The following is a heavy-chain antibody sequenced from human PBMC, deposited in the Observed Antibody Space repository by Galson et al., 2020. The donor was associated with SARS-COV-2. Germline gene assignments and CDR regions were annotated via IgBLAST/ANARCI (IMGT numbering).Heavy chain of an antibody. CDR1: GGSISSYY. D-gene: IGHD3-10*01. CDR2: IYNSGST. V-gene: IGHV4-59*01. CDR3: AMATLYSGSGSWFDY. Sequence: ETSETLSLTCIVSGGSISSYYWSWIRQPPGKGLEWIGYIYNSGSTNYNASLKSRATISVDTSKNQFSLKLNSVTAADTAVYYCAMATLYSGSGSWFDYWGQGTLVTVSS. J-gene: IGHJ4*02.